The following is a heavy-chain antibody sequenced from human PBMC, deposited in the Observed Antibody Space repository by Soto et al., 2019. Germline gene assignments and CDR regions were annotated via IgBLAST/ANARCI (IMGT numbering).Heavy chain of an antibody. D-gene: IGHD2-2*01. V-gene: IGHV3-30-3*01. J-gene: IGHJ4*02. CDR2: ISYDGSNK. CDR3: ARDVKGYCSSTSCYAWVFDY. Sequence: GGSLRLSCAASGFTFSSYAMHWVRQAPGKGLEWVAVISYDGSNKYYADSVKGRFTISRDNSKNTLYLQMNSLRAEDTAVYYCARDVKGYCSSTSCYAWVFDYWGQGTLVTVSS. CDR1: GFTFSSYA.